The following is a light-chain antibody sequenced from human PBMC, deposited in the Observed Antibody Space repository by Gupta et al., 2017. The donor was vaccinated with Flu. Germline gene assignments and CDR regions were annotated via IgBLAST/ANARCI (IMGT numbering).Light chain of an antibody. Sequence: GGANVGSEFVYWYQQKTGQAPVLVFYDDTDRPSRIPVRFSGSKSDNTAALTISGVEAGDEADYYCQVWDSNTTHVVFGGGTRLTVL. J-gene: IGLJ2*01. CDR3: QVWDSNTTHVV. V-gene: IGLV3-21*02. CDR1: NVGSEF. CDR2: DDT.